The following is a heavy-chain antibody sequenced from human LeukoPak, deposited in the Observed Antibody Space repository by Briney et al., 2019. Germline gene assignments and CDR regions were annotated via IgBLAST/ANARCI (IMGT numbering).Heavy chain of an antibody. D-gene: IGHD4-17*01. CDR1: GGSISSYY. Sequence: SGTLSLTCTVSGGSISSYYWSWLRQPPGKGLEWIGYIYYSGSTNYNPSLKSRVTISVDTSKNQFSLKLSSVTAAETAVYYCARLDYGESAFDYWGQGTLVTVSS. V-gene: IGHV4-59*08. CDR2: IYYSGST. J-gene: IGHJ4*02. CDR3: ARLDYGESAFDY.